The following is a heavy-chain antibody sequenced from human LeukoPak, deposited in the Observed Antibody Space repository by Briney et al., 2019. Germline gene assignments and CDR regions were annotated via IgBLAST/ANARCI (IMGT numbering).Heavy chain of an antibody. D-gene: IGHD6-13*01. V-gene: IGHV1-2*02. J-gene: IGHJ4*02. CDR1: GYTFTGYY. CDR2: INPNSGGT. CDR3: ARDPGSSWYFDD. Sequence: ASVKVSCKASGYTFTGYYLHWVRQAPGQGLEWMGWINPNSGGTNYAPKFQGRVTMTRDTSTSTAYMELSRLRSDDTAVYYCARDPGSSWYFDDWGQGTLVTVSS.